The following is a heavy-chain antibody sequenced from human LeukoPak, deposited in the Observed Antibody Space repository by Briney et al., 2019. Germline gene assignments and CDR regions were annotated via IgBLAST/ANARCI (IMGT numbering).Heavy chain of an antibody. V-gene: IGHV3-21*01. CDR1: AFSLNAYN. CDR3: ARDRKADLDY. J-gene: IGHJ4*02. CDR2: ISYTGTYI. Sequence: GGSLRLSCAASAFSLNAYNMNWVRQAPGKGLEWVSSISYTGTYIYYADSVKGRFTISRDNAKNSLYLQMNSLRAEDTAVYYCARDRKADLDYWGQGTLVTVSS. D-gene: IGHD2-15*01.